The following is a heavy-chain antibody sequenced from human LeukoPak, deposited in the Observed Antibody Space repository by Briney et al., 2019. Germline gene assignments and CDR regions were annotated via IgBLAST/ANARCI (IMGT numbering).Heavy chain of an antibody. J-gene: IGHJ4*02. CDR3: ARTSYGDYTIDY. CDR1: GFTFSSYA. D-gene: IGHD4-17*01. Sequence: GRSLRLSCAASGFTFSSYAMHWVRQAPGKGLEWVAVISYDGSNKYYADSVKGRFTISRDNSKNTLYLQMNSLRAEDTAVYYCARTSYGDYTIDYWGQGTLVTVSS. CDR2: ISYDGSNK. V-gene: IGHV3-30-3*01.